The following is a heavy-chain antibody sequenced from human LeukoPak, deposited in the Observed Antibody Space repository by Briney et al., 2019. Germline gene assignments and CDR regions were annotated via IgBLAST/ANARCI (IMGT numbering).Heavy chain of an antibody. V-gene: IGHV1-69*01. D-gene: IGHD3-22*01. CDR3: ARLKSYYDSSGYPADGMDV. CDR2: IIPIFGTA. J-gene: IGHJ6*02. CDR1: GGTFSSYA. Sequence: SVNVSCTASGGTFSSYAISWVRQAPGQGLEWMGGIIPIFGTANYAQKFQGRVTITADESTSTAYMELSSLRSEDTAVYYCARLKSYYDSSGYPADGMDVWGQGTTVTVSS.